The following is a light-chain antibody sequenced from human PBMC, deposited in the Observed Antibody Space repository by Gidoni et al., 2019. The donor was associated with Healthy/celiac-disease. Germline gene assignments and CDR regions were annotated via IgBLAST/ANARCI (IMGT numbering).Light chain of an antibody. CDR3: QQYNNWPPVT. CDR2: GES. CDR1: QSVSSN. J-gene: IGKJ4*01. V-gene: IGKV3-15*01. Sequence: STGTLSVSPGERATLSCRDSQSVSSNLAWYQQKAGQATRLHIYGESTRATGIPARFSGSGSGTEFTLTLSILKSEDFAVYYCQQYNNWPPVTFGGGTMVEIK.